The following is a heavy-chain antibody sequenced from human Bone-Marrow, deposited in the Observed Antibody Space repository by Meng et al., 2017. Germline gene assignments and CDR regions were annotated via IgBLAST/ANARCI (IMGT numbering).Heavy chain of an antibody. Sequence: YWNGWVRQMPGKGLEWIGYIYYSGSTYYNPTFKSRVTISVDTSKNQFSLKLSSVTAGGTAVYYCARAAYYYDSSGYYRFGSNWFDPWGQGTLVTVSS. CDR2: IYYSGST. J-gene: IGHJ5*02. CDR3: ARAAYYYDSSGYYRFGSNWFDP. D-gene: IGHD3-22*01. V-gene: IGHV4-31*02. CDR1: Y.